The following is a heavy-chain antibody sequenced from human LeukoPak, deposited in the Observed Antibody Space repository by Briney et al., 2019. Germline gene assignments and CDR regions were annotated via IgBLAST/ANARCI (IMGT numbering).Heavy chain of an antibody. CDR2: TIPIFGTA. D-gene: IGHD3-16*02. J-gene: IGHJ5*02. V-gene: IGHV1-69*05. CDR1: GGTFSSYA. Sequence: SVKVSCKASGGTFSSYAISWVRQAPGQGLEWMGRTIPIFGTANYAQKFQGRVTITTDESTSTAYMEMSRLRSEDTAVYCCARGRRGDYVWGSYRHNWFDPWGQGTLVTVSS. CDR3: ARGRRGDYVWGSYRHNWFDP.